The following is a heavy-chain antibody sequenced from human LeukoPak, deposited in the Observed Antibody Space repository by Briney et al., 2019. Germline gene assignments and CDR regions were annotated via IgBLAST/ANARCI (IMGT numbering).Heavy chain of an antibody. CDR3: ARGGRPFDI. J-gene: IGHJ3*02. CDR1: GGSFSGYY. CDR2: INHSGST. V-gene: IGHV4-34*01. Sequence: SETLSLTCAVYGGSFSGYYWSWIRQPPGKGLEWIGEINHSGSTNYNPSLKSRVTISVDTSKNQFSLKLSSVTAADTAVYYCARGGRPFDIWGQGTMVTVSS.